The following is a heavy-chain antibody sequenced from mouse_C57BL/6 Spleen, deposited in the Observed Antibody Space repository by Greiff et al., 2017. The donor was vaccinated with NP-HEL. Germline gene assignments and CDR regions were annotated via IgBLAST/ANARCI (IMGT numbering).Heavy chain of an antibody. CDR3: ARHEGGYYFDY. CDR1: GFTFSSYG. CDR2: ISSGGSYT. V-gene: IGHV5-6*01. Sequence: VQLKESGGDLVKPGGSLKLSCAASGFTFSSYGMSWVRQTPDKRLEWVATISSGGSYTYYPDSVKGRFTISRDNAKNTLYLQMSSLKSEDTAMYYCARHEGGYYFDYWGQGTTLTVSS. J-gene: IGHJ2*01.